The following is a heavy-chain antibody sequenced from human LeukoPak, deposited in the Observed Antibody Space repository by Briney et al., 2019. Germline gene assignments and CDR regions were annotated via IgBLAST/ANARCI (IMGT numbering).Heavy chain of an antibody. Sequence: GGSLRLSCAPSGFTFSSYALHWVRQAPGKGLEWVAVISYDGSNKYYADSVKGRFTISRDNSENTLYLQMNSLRAEDTALYYCARVNQHYYYGSGIYRFYYYGMDVWGQGTTVTVSS. D-gene: IGHD3-10*01. J-gene: IGHJ6*02. CDR3: ARVNQHYYYGSGIYRFYYYGMDV. V-gene: IGHV3-30-3*01. CDR1: GFTFSSYA. CDR2: ISYDGSNK.